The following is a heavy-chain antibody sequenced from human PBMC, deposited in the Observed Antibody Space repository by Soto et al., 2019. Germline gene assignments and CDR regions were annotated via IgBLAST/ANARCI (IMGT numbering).Heavy chain of an antibody. J-gene: IGHJ4*02. V-gene: IGHV1-2*04. CDR2: INPKSGDT. Sequence: QVQLVQSGAELKKPGASVKVSCKASGYTFTDFYIHWVRQAPGQGLEWMGWINPKSGDTNYAQNFQGWVSMTRDRSISTAYMELSRLTSDDTAVFYCATSRGFGDGTEVYYLDYWGQGTLVTVSP. D-gene: IGHD3-16*01. CDR1: GYTFTDFY. CDR3: ATSRGFGDGTEVYYLDY.